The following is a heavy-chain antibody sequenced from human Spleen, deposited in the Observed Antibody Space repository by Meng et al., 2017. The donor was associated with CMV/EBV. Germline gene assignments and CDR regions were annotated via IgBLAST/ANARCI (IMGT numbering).Heavy chain of an antibody. CDR1: GGSISSTSHY. J-gene: IGHJ4*02. CDR3: ARSGRFDY. CDR2: INHSGST. V-gene: IGHV4-39*07. Sequence: QVRLQESGPGLVKPSETLSLTCTISGGSISSTSHYWSWIRQPPGKGLEWIGEINHSGSTNYNPSLKSRVTISVDTSKNQFSLKLSSVTAADTAVYYCARSGRFDYWGQGTLVTVSS. D-gene: IGHD1-14*01.